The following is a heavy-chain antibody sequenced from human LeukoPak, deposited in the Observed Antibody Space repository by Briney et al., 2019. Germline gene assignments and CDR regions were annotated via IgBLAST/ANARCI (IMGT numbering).Heavy chain of an antibody. CDR2: ISDSGDIT. D-gene: IGHD1-26*01. CDR3: AKDRRGGSYYAATLDI. CDR1: GGSISSYY. Sequence: PSETLSLTCTVSGGSISSYYWSWVRQAPGKGLEWVSGISDSGDITYYADSVKGRFTISRDNSKNTLYVQMNSLRVEDTAVYYCAKDRRGGSYYAATLDIWGQGTMVTVSS. J-gene: IGHJ3*02. V-gene: IGHV3-23*01.